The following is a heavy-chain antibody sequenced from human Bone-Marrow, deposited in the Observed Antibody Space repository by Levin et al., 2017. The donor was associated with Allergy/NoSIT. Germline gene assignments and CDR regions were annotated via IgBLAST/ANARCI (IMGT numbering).Heavy chain of an antibody. CDR1: GFTFSSYA. CDR3: TRDGVNPVDTAMVYFDY. Sequence: PGGSLRLSCAASGFTFSSYAMHWVRQAPGKGLEWVAVISYDGSNKYYADSVKGRFTISRDNSKNTLYLQMNSLRAEDTAVYYCTRDGVNPVDTAMVYFDYWGQGTLVTVSS. CDR2: ISYDGSNK. J-gene: IGHJ4*02. V-gene: IGHV3-30-3*01. D-gene: IGHD5-18*01.